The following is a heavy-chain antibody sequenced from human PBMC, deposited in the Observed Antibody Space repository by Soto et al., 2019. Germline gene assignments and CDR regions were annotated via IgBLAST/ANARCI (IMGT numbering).Heavy chain of an antibody. CDR3: TRREPRGFDP. J-gene: IGHJ5*02. Sequence: GGSLRLSCAASGFTFSGSAMHWVRQASGKGLEWVGRIRSKANSYATAYAASVKGRFTISRDDSKNTAYLQMNSLKTEDTAVYYCTRREPRGFDPWGQGTLVTVSS. V-gene: IGHV3-73*01. CDR2: IRSKANSYAT. CDR1: GFTFSGSA.